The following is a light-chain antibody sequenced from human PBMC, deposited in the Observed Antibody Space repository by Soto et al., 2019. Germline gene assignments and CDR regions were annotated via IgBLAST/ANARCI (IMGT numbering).Light chain of an antibody. Sequence: VLTPSPGILYPSPVEIAPLSLMASQSVSSNLAWYQQKPGQAPSLLISCASTSATGIPARLSGSGSGTEFTLTISSLRSDDFAVYYCQQYDNWSLTFGQGTRLEIK. V-gene: IGKV3-15*01. CDR1: QSVSSN. CDR2: CAS. CDR3: QQYDNWSLT. J-gene: IGKJ5*01.